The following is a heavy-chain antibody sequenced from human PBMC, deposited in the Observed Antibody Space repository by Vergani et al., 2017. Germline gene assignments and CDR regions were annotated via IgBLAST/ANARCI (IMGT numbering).Heavy chain of an antibody. D-gene: IGHD1-26*01. CDR3: AKHFKSGGIDY. Sequence: QVQLVESGGGVVQRGGSLRLSCATSGFTLSNYDMQWIRQGPGKGLEFVAFIQFDGSNQYYADSVKGRFTLSRDFSKNTLYLQMNSLRTDDTATYYCAKHFKSGGIDYGGQGTQVIVSS. V-gene: IGHV3-30*02. CDR2: IQFDGSNQ. CDR1: GFTLSNYD. J-gene: IGHJ4*02.